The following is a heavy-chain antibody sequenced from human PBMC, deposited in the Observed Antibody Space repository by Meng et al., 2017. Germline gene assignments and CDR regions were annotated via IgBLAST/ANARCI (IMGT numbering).Heavy chain of an antibody. D-gene: IGHD3-16*02. CDR2: ICYSGST. J-gene: IGHJ3*02. CDR1: GGSISSSSYY. V-gene: IGHV4-39*07. Sequence: GSLRLSCTVSGGSISSSSYYWGWIRQPPGKGLEWIGSICYSGSTYYNPSLNSRVTISVDTSKNQFSLKLSSVTAADTAVYYCARVSSHRVLPFGGVIAGDAFDIWGQGTMVTVSS. CDR3: ARVSSHRVLPFGGVIAGDAFDI.